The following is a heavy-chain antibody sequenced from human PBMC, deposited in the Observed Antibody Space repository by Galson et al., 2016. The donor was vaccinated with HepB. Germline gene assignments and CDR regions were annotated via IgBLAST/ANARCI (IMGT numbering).Heavy chain of an antibody. J-gene: IGHJ6*02. D-gene: IGHD2-15*01. CDR1: GSTFSSYD. Sequence: SVKVSCRASGSTFSSYDINWLRQATGQGLEWMGWMTPNSGDTGYAQKFQGRVIMTANTSISTAYMELSSLRSDDTAVYYWAGGYCSGGTCYFYGLDVWGQGTTVTVSS. V-gene: IGHV1-8*01. CDR2: MTPNSGDT. CDR3: AGGYCSGGTCYFYGLDV.